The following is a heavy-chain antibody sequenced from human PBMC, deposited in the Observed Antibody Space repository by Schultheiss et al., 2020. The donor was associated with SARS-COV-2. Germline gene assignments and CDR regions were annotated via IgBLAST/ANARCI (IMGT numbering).Heavy chain of an antibody. CDR2: ISSSSSYI. V-gene: IGHV3-21*04. D-gene: IGHD3-22*01. CDR3: ARGYYDSSGYRYNWFDP. CDR1: GFTFSSYS. J-gene: IGHJ5*02. Sequence: GGSLRLSCAASGFTFSSYSMNWVRQAPGKGLEWVSSISSSSSYIYYADSVKGRFTISRDNAKNSLYLQMNSLRAEDTAVYYCARGYYDSSGYRYNWFDPWGQGTLVTVSS.